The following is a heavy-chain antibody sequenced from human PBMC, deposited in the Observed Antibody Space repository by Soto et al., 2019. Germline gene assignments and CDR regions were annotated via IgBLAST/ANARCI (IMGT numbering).Heavy chain of an antibody. CDR2: ISAGGGST. CDR3: AKPNYDFWSGYYDY. D-gene: IGHD3-3*01. CDR1: GFTFSTYA. Sequence: GGSLRLSCAASGFTFSTYAMSWVRQAPGKGLEWVSAISAGGGSTYYADSVKGRFTISRDNSKNTLYLQMNRLRAEDTAVYYCAKPNYDFWSGYYDYWGQGTLVTVSS. V-gene: IGHV3-23*01. J-gene: IGHJ4*02.